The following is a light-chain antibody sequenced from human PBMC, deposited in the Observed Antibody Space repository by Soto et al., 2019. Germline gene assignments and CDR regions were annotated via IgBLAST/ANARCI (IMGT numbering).Light chain of an antibody. CDR2: DAS. Sequence: DIQMTQSPSTLSASVGDRVTITCRASQSISRLLACYQQKPGKAPKILISDASILENGVPSRFSGTGSGTEFTLTISNLQPDDFATYFCQQYNSFSLITFGQGTRLEVK. J-gene: IGKJ5*01. CDR3: QQYNSFSLIT. CDR1: QSISRL. V-gene: IGKV1-5*01.